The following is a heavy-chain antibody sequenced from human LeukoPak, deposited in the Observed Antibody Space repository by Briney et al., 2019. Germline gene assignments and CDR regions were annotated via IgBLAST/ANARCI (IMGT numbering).Heavy chain of an antibody. CDR2: IKSDGST. Sequence: GGPLRLSCAASGFTFSSYWMHWVRQTPGKGLVWVSRIKSDGSTIYADSVKGRFTISRDNSKNTLYLQMNSLRAEDTAVYYCAKGAQLWFFGFGHFDYWGQGTLVTVSS. D-gene: IGHD5-18*01. CDR3: AKGAQLWFFGFGHFDY. V-gene: IGHV3-74*01. CDR1: GFTFSSYW. J-gene: IGHJ4*02.